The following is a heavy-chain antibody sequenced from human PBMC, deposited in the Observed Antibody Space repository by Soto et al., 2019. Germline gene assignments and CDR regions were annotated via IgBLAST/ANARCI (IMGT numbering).Heavy chain of an antibody. J-gene: IGHJ4*02. CDR2: ISGSGGRT. Sequence: GGSMRLPCAASGFSFSSYAMSWVSQAQGKGLERVSDISGSGGRTFYAASAKGRFTISRDNSRNRRYLQMNSLRAEDTAVYYFAKATWIQLCSSFDYWGKGTLVTVSS. D-gene: IGHD5-18*01. CDR3: AKATWIQLCSSFDY. CDR1: GFSFSSYA. V-gene: IGHV3-23*01.